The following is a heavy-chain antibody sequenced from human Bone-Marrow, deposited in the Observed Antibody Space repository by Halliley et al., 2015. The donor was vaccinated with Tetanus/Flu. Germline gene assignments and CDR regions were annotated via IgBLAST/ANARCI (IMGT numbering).Heavy chain of an antibody. CDR1: EFSFSSYA. CDR3: VADLTARNDY. J-gene: IGHJ4*02. CDR2: ISSNGGTI. Sequence: SLRLSCAVSEFSFSSYAMQWVRQAPGKGPEYVSGISSNGGTIYYANSVEGRFTISRDNSRNTLYLQMGSLRTEDTAVYYCVADLTARNDYWGQGTLVTVSS. V-gene: IGHV3-64*01. D-gene: IGHD6-6*01.